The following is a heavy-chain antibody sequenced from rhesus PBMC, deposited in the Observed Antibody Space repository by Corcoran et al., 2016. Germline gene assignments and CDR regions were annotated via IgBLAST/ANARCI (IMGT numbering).Heavy chain of an antibody. CDR1: GFSFSDYY. CDR3: AREGSGLKGGDY. CDR2: IKYTWGSK. Sequence: EVQLVESGGGLAKPGGSLRLSCAASGFSFSDYYMYWVRQAPGKGLGWVSGIKYTWGSKDDADAGKGRFTSSRENAKNTLDLQMDSRRAEDTAVYYCAREGSGLKGGDYWGQGVLVTVSS. V-gene: IGHV3S18*01. J-gene: IGHJ4*01. D-gene: IGHD6-31*01.